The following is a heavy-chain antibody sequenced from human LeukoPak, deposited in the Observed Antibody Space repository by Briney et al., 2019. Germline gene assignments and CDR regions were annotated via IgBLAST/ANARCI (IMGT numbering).Heavy chain of an antibody. J-gene: IGHJ4*02. Sequence: GGSLRLSCAASGFTFSSYAMSWVRQAPGKGLEWVANIKQDGSGKYYVDSVKGRFTISRDNAKNSLYLQMNSLRAEDTAVYYCARGPLELRRCMDYWGQGTLVTVSS. D-gene: IGHD1-7*01. CDR3: ARGPLELRRCMDY. CDR1: GFTFSSYA. CDR2: IKQDGSGK. V-gene: IGHV3-7*04.